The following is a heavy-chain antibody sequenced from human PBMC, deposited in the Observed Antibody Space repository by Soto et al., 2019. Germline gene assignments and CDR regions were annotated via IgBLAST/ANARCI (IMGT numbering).Heavy chain of an antibody. J-gene: IGHJ4*02. CDR1: GFTFSSYA. CDR3: ARDRLTSSSWFDYFDY. Sequence: QVQLVESGGGVVQPGRSLRLSCAASGFTFSSYAMHWVRQAPGKGLEWLAVISYDGSNKYYADSVKGRFTISRDNSKNTLYLQMNSLRAEDTAVYYCARDRLTSSSWFDYFDYWGQGTLVTVSS. V-gene: IGHV3-30-3*01. D-gene: IGHD6-13*01. CDR2: ISYDGSNK.